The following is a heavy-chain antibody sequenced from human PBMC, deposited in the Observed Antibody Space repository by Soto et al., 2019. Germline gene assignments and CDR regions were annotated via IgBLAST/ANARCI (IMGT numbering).Heavy chain of an antibody. D-gene: IGHD6-13*01. CDR2: INPLPTSGST. Sequence: QVQLVQSGAEVKKPGASVKVSCKASGYIFTNYYIHWVRQAPGQGLEWMAIINPLPTSGSTNYAQKLQGRVTVTRDTSTSTVYLELSRLRSDDTAVYYCARDLAAAAYRGQGTLVTVSS. CDR3: ARDLAAAAY. J-gene: IGHJ4*02. CDR1: GYIFTNYY. V-gene: IGHV1-46*04.